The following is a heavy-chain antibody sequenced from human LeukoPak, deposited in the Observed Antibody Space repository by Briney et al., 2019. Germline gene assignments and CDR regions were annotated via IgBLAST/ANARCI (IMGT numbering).Heavy chain of an antibody. Sequence: SETLSLTCTVSGGSISSYYWSWIRQPPGRGLEWIGYIYYSGSTNYNPSLKSRVTISVDTSKNQFSLKLSSVTAADTAVYYCARCSGSSTYHSDDYWGQGTLVTVSS. CDR3: ARCSGSSTYHSDDY. D-gene: IGHD2-15*01. J-gene: IGHJ4*02. CDR1: GGSISSYY. V-gene: IGHV4-59*01. CDR2: IYYSGST.